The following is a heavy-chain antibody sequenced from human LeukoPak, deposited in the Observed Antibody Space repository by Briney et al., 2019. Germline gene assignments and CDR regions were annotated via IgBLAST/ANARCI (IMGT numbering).Heavy chain of an antibody. CDR1: GFTFSSSW. J-gene: IGHJ4*02. CDR3: ARDPRAAPHFDY. D-gene: IGHD6-6*01. Sequence: PGGSLRLSCAASGFTFSSSWMSWVRQAPGKGLEWVANIKLDGSEEYYVDSVKGRFTISRDNAKNSLYLQMNSLRAEDTAVYFCARDPRAAPHFDYWGQGTLVTVPS. CDR2: IKLDGSEE. V-gene: IGHV3-7*01.